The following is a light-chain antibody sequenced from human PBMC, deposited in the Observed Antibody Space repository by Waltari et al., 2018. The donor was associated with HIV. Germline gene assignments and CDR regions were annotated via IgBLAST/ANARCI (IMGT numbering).Light chain of an antibody. CDR3: QQYNSDPS. V-gene: IGKV1-5*03. J-gene: IGKJ5*01. Sequence: DIHMTQSPSTLSAFVGDRVTITCRASQDISTWLAWYQQKPWKAPKLLIHKASALESGVSSRCSGRGSGTEFTLIIDSLEPDDFATYYCQQYNSDPSFGQGTRLEMK. CDR1: QDISTW. CDR2: KAS.